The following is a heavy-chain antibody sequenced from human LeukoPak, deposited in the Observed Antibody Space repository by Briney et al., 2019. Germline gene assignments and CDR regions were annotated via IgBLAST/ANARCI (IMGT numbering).Heavy chain of an antibody. CDR3: AGDRNSDWYSRLDY. CDR1: GFTFTKCA. CDR2: ITATVDTA. Sequence: VGSLRLSCVASGFTFTKCAMSWIRQAPGKGLGWVAIITATVDTAYYAHSVKGRFSRYRDNSRNTVYMQMDSLRAEDTVIYYCAGDRNSDWYSRLDYWGEGSQVTVSP. J-gene: IGHJ4*02. V-gene: IGHV3-23*01. D-gene: IGHD6-19*01.